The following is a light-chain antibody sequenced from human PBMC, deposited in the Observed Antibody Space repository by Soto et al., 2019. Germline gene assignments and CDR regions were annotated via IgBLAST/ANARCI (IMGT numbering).Light chain of an antibody. CDR2: EGT. CDR1: SNDVGFSKF. J-gene: IGLJ1*01. V-gene: IGLV2-23*03. CDR3: CSYAGYSSFV. Sequence: QSALTQPASVSASPGQSITISCTATSNDVGFSKFVSWYQQQPGKSPQVLVYEGTKRPSGVSLRFSGSKSGNTASLTISGLQAEDEADYYCCSYAGYSSFVFGTGTKVTVL.